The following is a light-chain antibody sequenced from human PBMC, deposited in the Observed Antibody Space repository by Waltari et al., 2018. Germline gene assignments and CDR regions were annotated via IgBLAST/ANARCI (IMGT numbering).Light chain of an antibody. CDR1: SSDVGGYNY. CDR2: DVT. CDR3: CSYAGRNIYV. Sequence: QSALTQPRSVSGSPGQSVAISCSGTSSDVGGYNYVFWYQQHPGKAPKLMIYDVTKRPAGVPVRFSGSKSGNTASLTISCLQADDEADYYCCSYAGRNIYVFGTGTKVTVL. V-gene: IGLV2-11*01. J-gene: IGLJ1*01.